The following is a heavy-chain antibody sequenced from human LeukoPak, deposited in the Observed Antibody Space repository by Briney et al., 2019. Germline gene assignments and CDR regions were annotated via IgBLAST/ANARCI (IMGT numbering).Heavy chain of an antibody. D-gene: IGHD3-16*01. J-gene: IGHJ4*02. Sequence: PGGSLRLSCAASGFTFSTYSMIWVRQAPGKGLEWVSYITSGPNSIYQADSVKGRFTISRDNAKSSLFLQMNSLRTEDTAVYYCARWGFTFVGAIWGQGTLVTVSS. CDR1: GFTFSTYS. V-gene: IGHV3-48*01. CDR2: ITSGPNSI. CDR3: ARWGFTFVGAI.